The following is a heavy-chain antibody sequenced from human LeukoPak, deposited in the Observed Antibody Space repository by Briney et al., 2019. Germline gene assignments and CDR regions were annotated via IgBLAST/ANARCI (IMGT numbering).Heavy chain of an antibody. CDR1: GFTFSDYY. CDR2: ISNSGSAI. D-gene: IGHD3-10*01. Sequence: GGSLRLSCAASGFTFSDYYMGWIRQAPGKGLDWLSYISNSGSAISYADSVKGRFTISRDNVKNSLYLQMNSLRAEDTAIYYCARQRARGYFDYWGQGTLVTVSS. J-gene: IGHJ4*02. CDR3: ARQRARGYFDY. V-gene: IGHV3-11*04.